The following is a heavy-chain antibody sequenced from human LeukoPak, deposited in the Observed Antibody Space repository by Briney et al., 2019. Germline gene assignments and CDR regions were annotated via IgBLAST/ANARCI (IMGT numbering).Heavy chain of an antibody. CDR2: FDPEDGET. J-gene: IGHJ4*02. V-gene: IGHV1-24*01. D-gene: IGHD1-26*01. Sequence: ASVKVSCKVSGYTLTELSMHWVRQAPGKGLEWMGGFDPEDGETIYAQKFQGRVTITADKSTSTAYMELSSLRSEDTAVFYCARGLLGDAAGTRELHLDSWGQGTLVTVSS. CDR3: ARGLLGDAAGTRELHLDS. CDR1: GYTLTELS.